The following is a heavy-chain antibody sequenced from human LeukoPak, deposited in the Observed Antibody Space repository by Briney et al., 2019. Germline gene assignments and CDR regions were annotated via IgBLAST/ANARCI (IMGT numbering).Heavy chain of an antibody. CDR3: AREQLERAYYYYYMDV. V-gene: IGHV4-59*12. CDR2: IYYSGST. D-gene: IGHD1-1*01. Sequence: PSETLSLTCTVSGGSISSYYWSWIRQPPGKGLEWIGYIYYSGSTNYNPSLKSRVTISVDTSKNQFSLKLSSVTAADTAVYYCAREQLERAYYYYYMDVWGKGTTVTVSS. J-gene: IGHJ6*03. CDR1: GGSISSYY.